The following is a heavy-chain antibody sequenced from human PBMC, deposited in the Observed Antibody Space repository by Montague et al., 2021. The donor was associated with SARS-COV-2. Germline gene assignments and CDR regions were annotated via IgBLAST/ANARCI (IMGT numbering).Heavy chain of an antibody. CDR1: GGSISSGNYY. CDR3: ARGRVNGWYSFDN. V-gene: IGHV4-61*02. J-gene: IGHJ4*02. CDR2: MYTSGST. Sequence: TLSLTCTVSGGSISSGNYYWSWIRRPAGKGLEWIGRMYTSGSTKYNPSLERRVTVSLDTSNNQFSLNLNSVTAADTAVYYCARGRVNGWYSFDNWGQGTLVTVSS. D-gene: IGHD6-19*01.